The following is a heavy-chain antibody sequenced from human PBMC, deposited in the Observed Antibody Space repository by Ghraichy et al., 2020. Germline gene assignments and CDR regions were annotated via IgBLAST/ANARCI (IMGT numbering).Heavy chain of an antibody. J-gene: IGHJ4*02. CDR2: ISYDGTSQ. CDR1: GFIFISFD. Sequence: GGSLRLSCAASGFIFISFDMHWVRQAPGKGLEWMAFISYDGTSQYYADSVKGRFTISRANSEKTLYLHMSSLRPDDTAVYYCAKDIATATESGDFDFWGQGTPVTVSS. CDR3: AKDIATATESGDFDF. D-gene: IGHD5-24*01. V-gene: IGHV3-30*18.